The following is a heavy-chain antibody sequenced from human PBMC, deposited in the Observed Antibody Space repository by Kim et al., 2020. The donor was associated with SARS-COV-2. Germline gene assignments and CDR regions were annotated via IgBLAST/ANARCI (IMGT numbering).Heavy chain of an antibody. V-gene: IGHV4-39*07. Sequence: SETLSLTCTVSNGSISSSGYYWGWIRQPPGKGLEWIGSIYYTGSTYYNPSLKSRVAISLDTSKNHFSLNLTSVTAAYTAIYYCVGDLRGAYYFDYWGQGILVTVSS. CDR3: VGDLRGAYYFDY. J-gene: IGHJ4*02. CDR2: IYYTGST. CDR1: NGSISSSGYY. D-gene: IGHD3-16*01.